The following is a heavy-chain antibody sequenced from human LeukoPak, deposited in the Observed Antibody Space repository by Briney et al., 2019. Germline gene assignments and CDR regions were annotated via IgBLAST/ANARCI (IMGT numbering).Heavy chain of an antibody. V-gene: IGHV1-2*02. CDR1: GYTFTAYY. CDR3: ASAQMKLATIG. CDR2: INPSSGGT. Sequence: GASVKVSCKTSGYTFTAYYINWVRQAPGQGLEWLGWINPSSGGTNYAQNFQGRVTMTGDTSINTAYMELSSLTSDDTAVYYCASAQMKLATIGWGQGTLVTVSS. D-gene: IGHD5-24*01. J-gene: IGHJ4*02.